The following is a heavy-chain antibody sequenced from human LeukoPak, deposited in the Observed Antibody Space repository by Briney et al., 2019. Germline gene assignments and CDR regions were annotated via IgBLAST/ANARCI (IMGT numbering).Heavy chain of an antibody. D-gene: IGHD3-3*01. Sequence: SETLSLTCTVSGGSISSSSYYWGWIRQPPGKGLEWIGSIYYSGSTYYNPSLKSRVTISVDTSKNQFSLKLSSVTAADTAVYYCARLYDFWSGYWFFDPWGQGTLVTVPS. CDR2: IYYSGST. V-gene: IGHV4-39*01. CDR1: GGSISSSSYY. CDR3: ARLYDFWSGYWFFDP. J-gene: IGHJ5*02.